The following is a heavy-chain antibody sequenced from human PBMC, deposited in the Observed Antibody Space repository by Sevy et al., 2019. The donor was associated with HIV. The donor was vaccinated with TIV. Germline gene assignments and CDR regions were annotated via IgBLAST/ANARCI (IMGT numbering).Heavy chain of an antibody. CDR1: GFTFSSYS. D-gene: IGHD1-1*01. Sequence: GGSLRLSCAASGFTFSSYSMNWVRQAPGKGLEWVSSISSSSSYIYYADSVKGRFTISRDNAKNSLYLQMNSLRAEDTAVYYCARDRGVNDIDTYAFDIWGQGTMVTVSS. CDR3: ARDRGVNDIDTYAFDI. CDR2: ISSSSSYI. J-gene: IGHJ3*02. V-gene: IGHV3-21*01.